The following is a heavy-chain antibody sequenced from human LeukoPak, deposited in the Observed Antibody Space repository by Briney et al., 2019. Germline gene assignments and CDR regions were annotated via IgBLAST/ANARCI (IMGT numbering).Heavy chain of an antibody. Sequence: SETLSLTCTVSDGSISNYYWAWIRQPAGKGLAWIGRMYSSGRTNYNLSLKSRVTMSVDTSKNHFSLELTSVTAADTAVYYCAREAGSNWSNFDYWGQGTLVTVSS. J-gene: IGHJ4*02. CDR1: DGSISNYY. V-gene: IGHV4-4*07. CDR2: MYSSGRT. CDR3: AREAGSNWSNFDY. D-gene: IGHD6-13*01.